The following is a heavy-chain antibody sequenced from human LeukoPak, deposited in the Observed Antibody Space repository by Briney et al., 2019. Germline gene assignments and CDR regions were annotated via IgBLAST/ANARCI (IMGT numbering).Heavy chain of an antibody. J-gene: IGHJ4*02. V-gene: IGHV3-7*03. CDR3: AKEGRSLQTY. Sequence: PGGSLRLSCAASGFTFSSYAMHWVRQAPGKGLEWVANIKEDGTETYYVDSVKDRFTISRDNAKNSLYLQMNSLRVEDTAVYYCAKEGRSLQTYWGQGTLVTVSS. D-gene: IGHD5-24*01. CDR2: IKEDGTET. CDR1: GFTFSSYA.